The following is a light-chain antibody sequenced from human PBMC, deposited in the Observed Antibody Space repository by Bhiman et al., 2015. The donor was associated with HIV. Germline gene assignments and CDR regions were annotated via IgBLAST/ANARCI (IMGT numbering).Light chain of an antibody. CDR1: NNDVGGYNF. CDR3: SSLTSSLTYV. CDR2: DVD. Sequence: QSALTQPASVSASPGQSIRISCTGTNNDVGGYNFVAWYRQYPGSSPQVVIYDVDKRPSGISRRFFGSRSGNTASLTISGLQAEDEADYYCSSLTSSLTYVFGTGTNVTVL. V-gene: IGLV2-14*03. J-gene: IGLJ1*01.